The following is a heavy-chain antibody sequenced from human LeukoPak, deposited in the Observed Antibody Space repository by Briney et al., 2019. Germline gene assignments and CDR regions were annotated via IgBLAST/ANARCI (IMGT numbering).Heavy chain of an antibody. D-gene: IGHD2-2*01. CDR3: ARRNIVVVPAAPHYYYYYYMDV. CDR2: IYHSGST. Sequence: SETLSLTCAVSGYSISSGYYWGWIRQPPGKELEWIGSIYHSGSTYYNPSLKSRVTISVDTSKNQFSLKLSSVTAADTAVYYCARRNIVVVPAAPHYYYYYYMDVWGKGTTVTVSS. J-gene: IGHJ6*03. V-gene: IGHV4-38-2*01. CDR1: GYSISSGYY.